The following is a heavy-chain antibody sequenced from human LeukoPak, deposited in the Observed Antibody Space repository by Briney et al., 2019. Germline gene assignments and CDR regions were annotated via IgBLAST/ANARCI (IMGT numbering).Heavy chain of an antibody. CDR3: ARGGRSDAIDI. J-gene: IGHJ3*02. CDR1: GFTFSSYS. CDR2: ISSSSSYI. Sequence: GGSLRLSCAASGFTFSSYSMTWVRQAPGKGLEWVSSISSSSSYIYYADSVKGRFTISRDNAKNSLYLQMNSLRAEDTAVYYCARGGRSDAIDIWGQGTMVTVSS. V-gene: IGHV3-21*01.